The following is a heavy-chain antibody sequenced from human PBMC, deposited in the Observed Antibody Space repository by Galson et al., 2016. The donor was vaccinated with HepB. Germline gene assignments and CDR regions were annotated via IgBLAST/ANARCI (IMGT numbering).Heavy chain of an antibody. V-gene: IGHV3-48*04. D-gene: IGHD5-24*01. CDR3: VRDRDVEMARSYYYYYGMDV. CDR1: GFTFSSYS. CDR2: ISSSSSSI. Sequence: SLRLSCAASGFTFSSYSMNWVRQAPGKGLEWVSYISSSSSSIYYTDSVKGRFTISRDNAKNSLYLQMNSLRAEDTAVYYCVRDRDVEMARSYYYYYGMDVWGQGTMVTVS. J-gene: IGHJ6*02.